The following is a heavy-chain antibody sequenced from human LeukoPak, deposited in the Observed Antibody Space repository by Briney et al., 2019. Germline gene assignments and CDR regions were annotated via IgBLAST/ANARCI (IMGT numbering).Heavy chain of an antibody. V-gene: IGHV1-2*02. CDR3: ARDVTMVRGAIFDY. D-gene: IGHD3-10*01. CDR1: GYTFTGYY. J-gene: IGHJ4*02. CDR2: INPNSGGT. Sequence: ASVKVSCKASGYTFTGYYMHWVRQAPGQGLEWMGWINPNSGGTNYAQKFQGRATMTRDTSISTAYMELSRLRSDDTAVYYCARDVTMVRGAIFDYWGQGTLVTVSS.